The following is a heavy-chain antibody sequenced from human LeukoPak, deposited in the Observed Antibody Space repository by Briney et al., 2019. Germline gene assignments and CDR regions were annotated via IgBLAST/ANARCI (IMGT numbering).Heavy chain of an antibody. CDR1: GFTFSRFW. Sequence: GGSLRLSCAASGFTFSRFWMSWVRQAPGKGLEWVADIKEDGSDEYYVDSVKGRFTISRDNAKNSLYLQMSSPRAEDTAVYYCARDLVWNYGAEGSEVDYWGQGTLVTVSS. CDR2: IKEDGSDE. J-gene: IGHJ4*02. V-gene: IGHV3-7*01. CDR3: ARDLVWNYGAEGSEVDY. D-gene: IGHD1-7*01.